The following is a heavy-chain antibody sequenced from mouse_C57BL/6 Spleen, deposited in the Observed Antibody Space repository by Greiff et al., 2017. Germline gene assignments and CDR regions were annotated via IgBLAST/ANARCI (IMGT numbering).Heavy chain of an antibody. Sequence: VQLQQPGTELVKPGASVKLSCKASGYTFTSYWMHWVKQRPGPGLEWIGNINPSNGGTNYNEKFKSKDTLTVDKSSSTAYRQLSSLTSEDSAVYYCAREGSYGNYGSYYAMDYWGQGTSVTVSS. V-gene: IGHV1-53*01. D-gene: IGHD2-1*01. CDR2: INPSNGGT. CDR1: GYTFTSYW. CDR3: AREGSYGNYGSYYAMDY. J-gene: IGHJ4*01.